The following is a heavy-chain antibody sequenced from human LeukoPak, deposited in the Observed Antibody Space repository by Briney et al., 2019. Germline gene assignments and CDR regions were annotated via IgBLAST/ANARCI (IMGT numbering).Heavy chain of an antibody. CDR3: ARDLTHRRYYDNSGYQIVPAF. CDR1: GYTFTNYG. J-gene: IGHJ4*02. D-gene: IGHD3-22*01. CDR2: ISAYSGHT. Sequence: ASVKVSCKASGYTFTNYGISLVRQSPGQGLEWMGWISAYSGHTKYVQRLQGRVTMTTDTSTSTAYMELRSLRSDDTAVYYCARDLTHRRYYDNSGYQIVPAFWGQGTLVTVSS. V-gene: IGHV1-18*01.